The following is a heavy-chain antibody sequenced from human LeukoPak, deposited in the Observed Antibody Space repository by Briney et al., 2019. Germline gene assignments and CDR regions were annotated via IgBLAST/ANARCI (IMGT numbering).Heavy chain of an antibody. J-gene: IGHJ4*02. CDR2: ISGSGGST. D-gene: IGHD6-13*01. V-gene: IGHV3-23*01. CDR1: GFTFSSYA. Sequence: GGSLRLSCAASGFTFSSYAMSWVRQAPGKGLEWVSAISGSGGSTYYADSVKGRFTISRDNPKNTLYLQMNSLRAEDTAVYYCAKAPYSSSWYYFDYWGQGTLVTVSS. CDR3: AKAPYSSSWYYFDY.